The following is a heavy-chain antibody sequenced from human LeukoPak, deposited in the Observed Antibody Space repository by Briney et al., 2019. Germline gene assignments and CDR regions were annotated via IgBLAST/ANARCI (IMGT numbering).Heavy chain of an antibody. CDR3: ARSNGVDY. CDR1: GDSISSINW. V-gene: IGHV4-4*02. D-gene: IGHD3-10*01. Sequence: PSETLSLTCAVSGDSISSINWWTWVRLSPEKGLEWIGEIHHSGKTNYNPSLKSRVTISVDTSKNQFSLKLSSVTAADTAVYYCARSNGVDYWGQGTLVTVSS. CDR2: IHHSGKT. J-gene: IGHJ4*02.